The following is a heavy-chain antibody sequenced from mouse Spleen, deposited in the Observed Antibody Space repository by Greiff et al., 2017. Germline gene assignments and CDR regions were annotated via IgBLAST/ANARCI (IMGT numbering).Heavy chain of an antibody. CDR1: GYSFTGYF. CDR3: VYSNYDY. J-gene: IGHJ2*01. CDR2: INPYNGDT. D-gene: IGHD2-5*01. V-gene: IGHV1-20*01. Sequence: EVKLMESGPELVKPGDSVKISCKASGYSFTGYFMNWVMQSHGKSLEWIGRINPYNGDTFYNQKFKGKATLTVDKSSSTAHMELRSLTSEDSAVYYCVYSNYDYWGQGTTLTVSS.